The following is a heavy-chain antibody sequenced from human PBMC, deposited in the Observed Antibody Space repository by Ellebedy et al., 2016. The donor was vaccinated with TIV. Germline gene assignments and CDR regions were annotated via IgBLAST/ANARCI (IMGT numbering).Heavy chain of an antibody. CDR2: IKKDGSEK. Sequence: PGGSLRLSCAASGFTFRNCGMEWVRQAPGKGLGWVANIKKDGSEKHYVDSVKGRFTISRDNAKSSLYLQMNSLRAEDTAVYCCACGFDYWGQGTLVTVSS. J-gene: IGHJ4*02. V-gene: IGHV3-7*01. CDR3: ACGFDY. CDR1: GFTFRNCG.